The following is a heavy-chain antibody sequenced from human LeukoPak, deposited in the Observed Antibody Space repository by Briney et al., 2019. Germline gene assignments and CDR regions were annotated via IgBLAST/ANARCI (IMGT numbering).Heavy chain of an antibody. V-gene: IGHV3-30*02. CDR1: GFSVSGDY. D-gene: IGHD3-9*01. J-gene: IGHJ6*03. CDR2: IRYDGSDK. CDR3: AKDLSGYSTTWSPGYMDV. Sequence: GGSLRLSCAASGFSVSGDYMSWVRQAPGKGLEWVAFIRYDGSDKYADSVKGRFTLSRDNSKNTLSLRLDSLRPEDTAVYYCAKDLSGYSTTWSPGYMDVWGEGTTVIVSS.